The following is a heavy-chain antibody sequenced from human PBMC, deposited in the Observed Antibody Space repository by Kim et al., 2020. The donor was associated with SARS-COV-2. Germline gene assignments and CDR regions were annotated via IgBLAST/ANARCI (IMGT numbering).Heavy chain of an antibody. V-gene: IGHV4-59*08. CDR3: ARHAPMMYSSSRGSYDAFDI. CDR2: IYYSGST. CDR1: GGSISSYY. Sequence: SETLSLTCTVSGGSISSYYWSWIRQPPGKGLEWIGYIYYSGSTNYNPSLKSRVTISVDTSKNQFSLKLSSVTAADTAVYYCARHAPMMYSSSRGSYDAFDIWGQGTMVTVSS. J-gene: IGHJ3*02. D-gene: IGHD6-6*01.